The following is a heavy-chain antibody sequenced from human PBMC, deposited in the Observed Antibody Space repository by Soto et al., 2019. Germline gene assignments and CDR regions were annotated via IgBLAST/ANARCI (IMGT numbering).Heavy chain of an antibody. CDR3: ARPMAARYYGMDV. J-gene: IGHJ6*02. CDR2: IYYSGST. D-gene: IGHD6-6*01. Sequence: SETLSLTCTVSGGSISSYYWSWIRQPPGKGLEWIGYIYYSGSTNYNPSLKSRVTISVDTSKNQFSLKLSSVTAADTAVYYCARPMAARYYGMDVWGQGTTVTVSS. V-gene: IGHV4-59*01. CDR1: GGSISSYY.